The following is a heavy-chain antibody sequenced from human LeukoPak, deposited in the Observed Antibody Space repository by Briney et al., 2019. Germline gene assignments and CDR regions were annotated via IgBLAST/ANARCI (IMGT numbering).Heavy chain of an antibody. CDR3: ARGFIAVAPDAFDI. CDR2: IYTSGST. J-gene: IGHJ3*02. V-gene: IGHV4-4*07. D-gene: IGHD6-19*01. CDR1: GGSISSYY. Sequence: PSETLSLTCTVSGGSISSYYWSWIRQPAGKGLEWIGRIYTSGSTNYNPSLKSRVTISVDTSKNQFSLKLSSVTAADTAVYYCARGFIAVAPDAFDIWGQGTMVTVSS.